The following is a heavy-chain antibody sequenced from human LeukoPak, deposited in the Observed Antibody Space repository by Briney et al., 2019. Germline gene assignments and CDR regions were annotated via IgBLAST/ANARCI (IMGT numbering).Heavy chain of an antibody. V-gene: IGHV1-69*13. J-gene: IGHJ4*02. CDR2: ITPIFGEA. D-gene: IGHD5-12*01. Sequence: ASVKVSSKVSGGTFSSYPISWVRQAPGQGLEWMGEITPIFGEAQNAEKFQGRVTITADEPTSTVYMELTSLRLDDTAMYYCARNSRVASTSGLNYWGQGTLVTVSS. CDR1: GGTFSSYP. CDR3: ARNSRVASTSGLNY.